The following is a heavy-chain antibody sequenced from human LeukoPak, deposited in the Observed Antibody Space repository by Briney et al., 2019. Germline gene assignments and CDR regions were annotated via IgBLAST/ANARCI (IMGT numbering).Heavy chain of an antibody. J-gene: IGHJ4*02. CDR2: ISGSGGST. CDR1: GFTFSNAW. V-gene: IGHV3-23*01. Sequence: PGGSLRLSCAASGFTFSNAWMSWVRQAPGKGLEWVSAISGSGGSTYYADSVKGRFTISRDSSKNTLYLQMNSLRAEDTAVYYCAKSQSGWYSFDYWGQGALVTVSS. D-gene: IGHD6-19*01. CDR3: AKSQSGWYSFDY.